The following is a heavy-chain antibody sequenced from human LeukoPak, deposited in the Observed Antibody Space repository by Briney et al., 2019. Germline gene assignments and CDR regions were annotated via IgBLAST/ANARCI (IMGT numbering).Heavy chain of an antibody. CDR1: GFVFNTYG. CDR3: ARALRVAAAGPYQSAFDL. Sequence: GGSLRLSCVASGFVFNTYGMNWVRQAPGKGLEWVSYITSSSTIYYAASVKGRFTISRDNANNSLYLQMNSLRDEDTAVYYCARALRVAAAGPYQSAFDLWGQGTVVTVSS. J-gene: IGHJ3*01. CDR2: ITSSSTI. D-gene: IGHD6-13*01. V-gene: IGHV3-48*02.